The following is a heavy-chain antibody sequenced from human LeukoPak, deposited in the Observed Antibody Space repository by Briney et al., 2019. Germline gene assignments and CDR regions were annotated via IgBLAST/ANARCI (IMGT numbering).Heavy chain of an antibody. D-gene: IGHD3-9*01. CDR1: GFKFIDYG. Sequence: LGGSLRLSCAASGFKFIDYGMSWVRQAPGKGLEWVSGINWNADSTGYADSVKGRFTISKDNAKNSLFLQMNSLRAEDTAMYYCARAILSDPKYYGMDVWGQGTTVTVSS. J-gene: IGHJ6*02. CDR2: INWNADST. V-gene: IGHV3-20*04. CDR3: ARAILSDPKYYGMDV.